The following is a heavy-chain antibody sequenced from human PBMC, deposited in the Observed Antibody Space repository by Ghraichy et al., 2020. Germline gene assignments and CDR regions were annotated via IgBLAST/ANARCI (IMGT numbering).Heavy chain of an antibody. D-gene: IGHD1-26*01. J-gene: IGHJ3*01. CDR3: VRGRPPQSGSYPDAFDF. CDR1: GGSISTTRNE. Sequence: ESLNISCRVSGGSISTTRNEWAWIRQPPGKGLEWIGNVYFRGSTYYNPSLKSRVTVSLDTSKNQFSLKLSSVTAADTAVYYCVRGRPPQSGSYPDAFDFWGQGTMVTVSS. CDR2: VYFRGST. V-gene: IGHV4-39*07.